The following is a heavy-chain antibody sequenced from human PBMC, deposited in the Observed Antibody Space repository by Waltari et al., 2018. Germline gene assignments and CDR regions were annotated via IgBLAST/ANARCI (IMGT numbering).Heavy chain of an antibody. Sequence: QVQLVQSGTEVKMPGASVKVSCKASGYTFTTSGITWVRQAPGQGLEWMGWINTDNSKTNSAPSLQGRLTMTTDTSTGTAYMELRSLKSDDTALYYWARGGNWNYACDVWGQGTLVTVSS. D-gene: IGHD1-7*01. CDR2: INTDNSKT. V-gene: IGHV1-18*01. CDR1: GYTFTTSG. J-gene: IGHJ4*02. CDR3: ARGGNWNYACDV.